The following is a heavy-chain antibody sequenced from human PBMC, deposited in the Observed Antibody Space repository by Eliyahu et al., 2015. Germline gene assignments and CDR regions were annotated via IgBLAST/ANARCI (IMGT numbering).Heavy chain of an antibody. CDR1: GGSISSGGYY. CDR2: IYYSGST. Sequence: QVQLQESGPGLVKPSQTLSLTCTVSGGSISSGGYYRXWIRXHPGKGLEWIGYIYYSGSTYYNPSLKSRVTISVDTSKNQFSLKLSSVTAADTAVYYCARGHPQNYDFWSGYYTNYYYYGMDVWGQGTTVTVSS. J-gene: IGHJ6*02. D-gene: IGHD3-3*01. CDR3: ARGHPQNYDFWSGYYTNYYYYGMDV. V-gene: IGHV4-31*03.